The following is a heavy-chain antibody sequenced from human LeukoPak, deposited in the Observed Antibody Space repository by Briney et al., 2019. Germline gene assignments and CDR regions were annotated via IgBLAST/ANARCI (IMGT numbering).Heavy chain of an antibody. D-gene: IGHD3-10*01. Sequence: PWGSLRLSCAASGFTFSDYYMSWIRQAPGKGLEWVSYITSSGGTIYYADSVEGRFTISRDNAKNSLYLQMNSLRAEDTAVYYCARAVRGYYYYYMDVWGKGTTVTISS. CDR2: ITSSGGTI. V-gene: IGHV3-11*01. CDR3: ARAVRGYYYYYMDV. CDR1: GFTFSDYY. J-gene: IGHJ6*03.